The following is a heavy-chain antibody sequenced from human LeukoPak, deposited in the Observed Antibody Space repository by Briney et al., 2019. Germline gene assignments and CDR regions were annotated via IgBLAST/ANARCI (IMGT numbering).Heavy chain of an antibody. J-gene: IGHJ4*02. CDR3: ARDYDSSGYYFVGY. V-gene: IGHV1-69*04. CDR2: IIPILGIA. D-gene: IGHD3-22*01. CDR1: GGTFSSYA. Sequence: SVKVSCKASGGTFSSYAISWVRQATGQGLEWMGRIIPILGIANYAQRFQGRVTITADKSTSTAYMELSSLRSEDTAVYYCARDYDSSGYYFVGYWGQGTLVTVSS.